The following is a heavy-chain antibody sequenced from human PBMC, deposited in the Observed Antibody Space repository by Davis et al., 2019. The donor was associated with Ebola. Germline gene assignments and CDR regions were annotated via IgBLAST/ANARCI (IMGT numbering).Heavy chain of an antibody. D-gene: IGHD3-22*01. CDR3: ARDRAYYYDRSGYGQYYGMYV. CDR1: GGTISSSNW. J-gene: IGHJ6*02. V-gene: IGHV4-4*02. Sequence: MPSETLSLTCAVSGGTISSSNWWSWVRQPPGKGREWIGEIYHSGSTNYNPSPKSRVTISVDKSKNQFSLKLSSVTAADTAVYYCARDRAYYYDRSGYGQYYGMYVWGHGTTVTVSS. CDR2: IYHSGST.